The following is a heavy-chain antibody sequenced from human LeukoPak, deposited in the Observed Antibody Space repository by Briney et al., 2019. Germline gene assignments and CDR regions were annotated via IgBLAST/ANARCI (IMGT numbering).Heavy chain of an antibody. D-gene: IGHD3/OR15-3a*01. CDR2: ISYDGSNK. CDR3: AKDHGHFDY. Sequence: GRSLRLSCAASGFTFSSYGMHWVRQAPGKGLEWVAVISYDGSNKYYADSVKGRFTISSDNSKNTLYLQMNSLRAEDTAVYYCAKDHGHFDYWGQGTLVTVSS. J-gene: IGHJ4*02. CDR1: GFTFSSYG. V-gene: IGHV3-30*18.